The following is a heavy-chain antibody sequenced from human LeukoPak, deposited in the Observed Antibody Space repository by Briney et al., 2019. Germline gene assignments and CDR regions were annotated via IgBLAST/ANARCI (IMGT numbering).Heavy chain of an antibody. CDR3: ARNYYDSSGGGYYFDY. CDR1: GYTFTSYG. V-gene: IGHV1-18*01. Sequence: ASXXVSCKASGYTFTSYGISWVRQAPGQGLEWMGWISAYNGNTNYAQKLQGRVTMTTDTSTSTAYMELRSLRSDDTAVYYCARNYYDSSGGGYYFDYWGQGTLVTVSS. D-gene: IGHD3-22*01. CDR2: ISAYNGNT. J-gene: IGHJ4*02.